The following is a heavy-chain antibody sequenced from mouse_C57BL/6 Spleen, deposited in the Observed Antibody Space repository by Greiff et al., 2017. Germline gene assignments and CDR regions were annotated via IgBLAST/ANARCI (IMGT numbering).Heavy chain of an antibody. V-gene: IGHV5-6*01. J-gene: IGHJ4*01. CDR3: ARQEGYYYGGDY. CDR1: GFTFSSYG. CDR2: ISSGGSYT. Sequence: EVQLVESGGDLVKPGGSLKLSCAASGFTFSSYGMSWVRQTPDKRLEWVATISSGGSYTYYPDSVKGRFTISGDKAKNTMYLQMSSRKSADTAMYCCARQEGYYYGGDYWGQGTSVTVSS.